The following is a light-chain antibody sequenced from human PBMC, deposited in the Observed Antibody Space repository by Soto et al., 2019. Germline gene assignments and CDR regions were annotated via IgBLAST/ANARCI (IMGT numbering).Light chain of an antibody. CDR3: LQDYNYPRT. J-gene: IGKJ3*01. Sequence: AIQLTQSPSSLSASIGDRVTITCRASQGIRSDVAWYQQKPGKAPKLLIYDAVTLQNGVPSRFSGGGSGSAFTLTISSPQPEDFEPYYCLQDYNYPRTFGPGTKVDIK. V-gene: IGKV1-6*02. CDR1: QGIRSD. CDR2: DAV.